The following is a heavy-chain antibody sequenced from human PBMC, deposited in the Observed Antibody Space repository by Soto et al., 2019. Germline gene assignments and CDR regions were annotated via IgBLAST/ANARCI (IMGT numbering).Heavy chain of an antibody. CDR1: EYTFGNYW. J-gene: IGHJ4*02. D-gene: IGHD1-1*01. CDR3: AILERRVVDGRLAYFDR. CDR2: TYPPNSDT. V-gene: IGHV5-51*01. Sequence: EVQLVQSGAEVKKPGEPLQISCKGSEYTFGNYWIAWVRQMPDKGLEWMGITYPPNSDTKYSPSFQGQVTIAVDKSIGTAYLRWGRLKASDSAMYYCAILERRVVDGRLAYFDRWGQGTPVTVSS.